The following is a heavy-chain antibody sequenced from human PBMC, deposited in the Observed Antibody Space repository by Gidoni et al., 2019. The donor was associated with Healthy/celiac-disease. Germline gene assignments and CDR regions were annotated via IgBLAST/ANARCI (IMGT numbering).Heavy chain of an antibody. CDR1: GGPISSSSYY. V-gene: IGHV4-39*02. Sequence: QLQLQESRPGLVKPSETLSLTCTVSGGPISSSSYYWGWIRQPPGKGLEWIGSIYYSGSTYYNPSLKSRVTISVDTSKNQFSLKLSSVTAADTAVYYCARERGLYDPIDYWGQGTLVTVSS. CDR3: ARERGLYDPIDY. CDR2: IYYSGST. D-gene: IGHD3-22*01. J-gene: IGHJ4*02.